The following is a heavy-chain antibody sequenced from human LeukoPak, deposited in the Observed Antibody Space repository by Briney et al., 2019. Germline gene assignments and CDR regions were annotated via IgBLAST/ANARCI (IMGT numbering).Heavy chain of an antibody. CDR2: INPSGGST. V-gene: IGHV1-46*01. CDR1: GYRFTGYY. CDR3: ARVAAEVVGVPGAIGFGWLRRDYYYMDV. J-gene: IGHJ6*03. Sequence: ASVKVSCKASGYRFTGYYMHWVRQAPGEGLEWMGIINPSGGSTSYAQKFQGRVTMTRDMSTSTVYMELSSLRSEDTAVYYCARVAAEVVGVPGAIGFGWLRRDYYYMDVWGKGTTVTVSS. D-gene: IGHD2-2*02.